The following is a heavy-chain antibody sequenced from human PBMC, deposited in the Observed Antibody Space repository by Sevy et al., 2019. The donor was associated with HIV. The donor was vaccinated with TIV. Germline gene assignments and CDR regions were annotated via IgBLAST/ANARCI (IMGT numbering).Heavy chain of an antibody. Sequence: SEILSLTCTVSGGSITSLYWNWIRQPPGKGLGWIVNIYYNGHINYNPSVKSRVTLSLDTSKNQFSLRLSSVTAADTAMYYCAGENAWGRGYSWGQGTLVTVSS. D-gene: IGHD1-26*01. J-gene: IGHJ4*02. CDR3: AGENAWGRGYS. CDR1: GGSITSLY. V-gene: IGHV4-59*08. CDR2: IYYNGHI.